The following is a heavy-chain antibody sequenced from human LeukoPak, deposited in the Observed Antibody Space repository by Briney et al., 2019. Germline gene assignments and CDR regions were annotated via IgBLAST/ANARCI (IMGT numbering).Heavy chain of an antibody. CDR2: IYYSGST. CDR3: ARSRITIFGVVTGFDP. Sequence: NPSETLSLTCTVSGGSLSSYYWGWIRQPPGKGLEGIGYIYYSGSTNYNPSLKSRVTISVDTSKNQFSLKLSSVTAADTAVYYCARSRITIFGVVTGFDPWGQGTLVTVSS. J-gene: IGHJ5*02. CDR1: GGSLSSYY. V-gene: IGHV4-59*01. D-gene: IGHD3-3*01.